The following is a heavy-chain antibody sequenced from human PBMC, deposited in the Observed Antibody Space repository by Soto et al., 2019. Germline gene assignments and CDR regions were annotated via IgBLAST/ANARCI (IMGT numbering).Heavy chain of an antibody. CDR1: GFNFDNYG. D-gene: IGHD3-16*01. J-gene: IGHJ5*01. CDR3: ATRLDEGGGWFES. CDR2: ITYDGSNK. Sequence: GGSLRLSCQASGFNFDNYGMHWVRQAPGKGLEWVAVITYDGSNKYYADSVKGRFTISRDKSINTAYLHWSSLRASDTAIYYCATRLDEGGGWFESWGQGTQVTVSS. V-gene: IGHV3-30*03.